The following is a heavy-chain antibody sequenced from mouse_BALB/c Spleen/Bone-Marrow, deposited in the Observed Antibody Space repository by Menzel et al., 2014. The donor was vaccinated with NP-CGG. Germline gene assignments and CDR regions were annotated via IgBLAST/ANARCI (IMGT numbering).Heavy chain of an antibody. Sequence: EVKLQESGPGLVKPSQSLSLTCSVTGYSITSDYYCNWIRQFPGNKLAWMGYISYDGRSIYTPALKNRIFITRDTSKNQFFLKLNSVTAEDTATYYCVRESTSTAAMDYWGQGTSVTVSS. CDR1: GYSITSDYY. D-gene: IGHD1-2*01. V-gene: IGHV3-6*02. J-gene: IGHJ4*01. CDR3: VRESTSTAAMDY. CDR2: ISYDGRS.